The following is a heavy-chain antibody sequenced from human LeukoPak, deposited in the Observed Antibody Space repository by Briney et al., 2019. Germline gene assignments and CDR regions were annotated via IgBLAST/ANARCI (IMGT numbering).Heavy chain of an antibody. CDR2: IYHTGTT. J-gene: IGHJ5*02. V-gene: IGHV4-59*08. CDR3: ASHKSFLNWSDP. CDR1: GGSFSGFY. D-gene: IGHD2/OR15-2a*01. Sequence: SETMSLTCTVSGGSFSGFYCSWIRHPPGKRLEWIGYIYHTGTTNYSPSLKSRVTISVDTSKSQCSLKLNSVTAADTAVYHCASHKSFLNWSDPGGKGPWSPSPQ.